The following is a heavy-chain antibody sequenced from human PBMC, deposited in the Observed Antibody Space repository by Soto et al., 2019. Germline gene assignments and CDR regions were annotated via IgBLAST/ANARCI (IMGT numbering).Heavy chain of an antibody. CDR2: ISSSSSTI. D-gene: IGHD3-10*01. Sequence: EVQLVESGGGLVQPGGSLRLSCAASGFTFSSYSMNWVRQAPGKGLEWVSYISSSSSTIYYADSVKGRFTISRDNAKNSLYLQMNSLRAEDTSVYYCARYQPLWFGELLENPVFDYWGQGTLVTVSS. CDR3: ARYQPLWFGELLENPVFDY. CDR1: GFTFSSYS. V-gene: IGHV3-48*01. J-gene: IGHJ4*02.